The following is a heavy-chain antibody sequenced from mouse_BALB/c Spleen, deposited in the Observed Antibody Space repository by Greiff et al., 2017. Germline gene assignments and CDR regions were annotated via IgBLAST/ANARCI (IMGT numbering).Heavy chain of an antibody. CDR3: AREVTTGPWFAY. V-gene: IGHV1S137*01. CDR1: GYTFTDYA. D-gene: IGHD1-1*01. J-gene: IGHJ3*01. Sequence: QVQLQQSGAELVRPGVSVKISCKGSGYTFTDYAMHWVKQSHAKSLEWIGVISTYYGDASYNQKFKGKATMTVDKSSSTAYMELARLTSEDSAIYYCAREVTTGPWFAYWGQGTLVTVSA. CDR2: ISTYYGDA.